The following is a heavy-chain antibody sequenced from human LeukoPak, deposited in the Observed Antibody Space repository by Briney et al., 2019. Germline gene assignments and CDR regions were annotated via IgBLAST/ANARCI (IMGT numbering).Heavy chain of an antibody. CDR3: ARDRSGSRAFDY. D-gene: IGHD3-22*01. J-gene: IGHJ4*02. V-gene: IGHV4-39*07. CDR2: IYYSGST. Sequence: SETLSLTCTVSGGSISSSNYYWGWIRQPPGKGLEWIGNIYYSGSTYYNPSLKSRVTISVDTSKNQFSLKLSSVTAADTAVYYCARDRSGSRAFDYWGQGALVTVSS. CDR1: GGSISSSNYY.